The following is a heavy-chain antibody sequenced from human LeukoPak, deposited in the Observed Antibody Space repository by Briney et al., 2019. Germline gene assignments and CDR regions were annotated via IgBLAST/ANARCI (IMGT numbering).Heavy chain of an antibody. D-gene: IGHD3-10*01. J-gene: IGHJ4*02. V-gene: IGHV3-66*01. CDR1: EFAVSDNH. Sequence: GGSLRLSCAASEFAVSDNHMTWVRQTPGKGLEWVAIIYYGDDTYYADSVRGRFTISRDTSKSTLYLQMNSLRAEDTAVFYCARVPFTMGYYGSVTFYGFDHWGQGTLVTVSS. CDR2: IYYGDDT. CDR3: ARVPFTMGYYGSVTFYGFDH.